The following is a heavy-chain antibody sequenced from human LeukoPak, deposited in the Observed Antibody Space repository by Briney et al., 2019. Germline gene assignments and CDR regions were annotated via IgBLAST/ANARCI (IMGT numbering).Heavy chain of an antibody. V-gene: IGHV4-4*02. CDR3: ASAAGGYSYGYSGY. Sequence: SGTLSLTCAVSGSSISSSNWWSWVRQPPGKGLEWIGEIYHSGSTNYNPSLKSRVTISVDKSKNQFSLKLSSVTAADTAVYYCASAAGGYSYGYSGYWGQGTLVTVSS. CDR1: GSSISSSNW. J-gene: IGHJ4*02. D-gene: IGHD5-18*01. CDR2: IYHSGST.